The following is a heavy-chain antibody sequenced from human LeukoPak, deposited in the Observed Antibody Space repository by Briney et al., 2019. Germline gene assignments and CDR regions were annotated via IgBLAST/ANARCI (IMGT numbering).Heavy chain of an antibody. D-gene: IGHD1-26*01. J-gene: IGHJ4*02. CDR1: AFTFSSYG. Sequence: AGSLTLCCAASAFTFSSYGMHWARQAPGKGLESLAVISYDGSNKYYADSVKGRFTISRDNSKNTLYLQMNSLRAEDTAVYYCAKGIVGATWHDFTDHWGQGPQVTVSS. V-gene: IGHV3-30*18. CDR3: AKGIVGATWHDFTDH. CDR2: ISYDGSNK.